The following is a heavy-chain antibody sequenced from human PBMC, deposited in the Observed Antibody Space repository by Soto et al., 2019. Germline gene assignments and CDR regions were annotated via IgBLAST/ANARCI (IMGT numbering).Heavy chain of an antibody. CDR1: GYSFTDFDYY. Sequence: QLQLVQSGAEVKKPGASVKVSCKSSGYSFTDFDYYIHWVRQAPGQGLEWMGSIDPHSGGTNYAQRFQGRVTLTRDTSITTAYMELSSLRSDDTAVYYCASPVHVGLDPWGQGTLVSVSS. D-gene: IGHD1-1*01. CDR3: ASPVHVGLDP. V-gene: IGHV1-2*02. J-gene: IGHJ5*02. CDR2: IDPHSGGT.